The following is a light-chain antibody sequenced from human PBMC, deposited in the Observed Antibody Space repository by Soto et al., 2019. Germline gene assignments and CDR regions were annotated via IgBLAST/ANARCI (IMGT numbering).Light chain of an antibody. CDR1: QSVSSN. J-gene: IGKJ2*01. CDR2: DAS. Sequence: EIVLTQSPATLSLSPGERASLSCRASQSVSSNLSWYQQKPGQAPRLLISDASNRATGIPARFTGSGSGTDFTLTISSLEPEDFAVYYCQQRSTWPYTFGQGTKLETK. CDR3: QQRSTWPYT. V-gene: IGKV3-11*01.